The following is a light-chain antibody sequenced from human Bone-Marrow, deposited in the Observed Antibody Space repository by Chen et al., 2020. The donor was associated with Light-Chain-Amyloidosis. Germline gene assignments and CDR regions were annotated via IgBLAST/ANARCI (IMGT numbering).Light chain of an antibody. Sequence: DILITQTPLSMSVTPGQPPSISCKSSQTLLHKNGKTYLYWYVQKSGQPPHLLMYEVSNRFSGVPLRFSGSGSGTDFTLEISRVEAEDAGIYFCMQSKHLPYTFGPGTRLEIK. V-gene: IGKV2D-29*01. CDR2: EVS. J-gene: IGKJ2*01. CDR1: QTLLHKNGKTY. CDR3: MQSKHLPYT.